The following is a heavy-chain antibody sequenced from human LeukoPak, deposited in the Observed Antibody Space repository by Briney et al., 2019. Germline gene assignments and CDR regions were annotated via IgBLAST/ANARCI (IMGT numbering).Heavy chain of an antibody. Sequence: SETLSLTCAVYGGSFSGYYWSWIRQPPGKGLEWIGEINHSGSTNYNPSLKSRVTISVDTSKNQFSLKLSSVTAADTAVYYCARDRYYYGSGSYPLDYWGQGTLVTVPS. V-gene: IGHV4-34*01. CDR1: GGSFSGYY. CDR3: ARDRYYYGSGSYPLDY. CDR2: INHSGST. J-gene: IGHJ4*02. D-gene: IGHD3-10*01.